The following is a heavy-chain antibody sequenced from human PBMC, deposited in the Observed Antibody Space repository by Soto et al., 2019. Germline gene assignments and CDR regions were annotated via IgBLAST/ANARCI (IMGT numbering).Heavy chain of an antibody. CDR3: ATTGVEKHDAFDI. V-gene: IGHV1-69*02. D-gene: IGHD2-15*01. CDR1: GGTFSSYT. J-gene: IGHJ3*02. CDR2: IIPILGIA. Sequence: SVKVSCKASGGTFSSYTISWVRQAPGQGLEWMGRIIPILGIANYAQKFQGRVTITADKSTSTAYMELSSLRSEDTAVYYGATTGVEKHDAFDIWGQGTMVTVSS.